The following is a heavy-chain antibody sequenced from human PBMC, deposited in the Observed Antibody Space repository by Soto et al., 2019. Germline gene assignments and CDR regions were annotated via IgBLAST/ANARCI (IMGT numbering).Heavy chain of an antibody. CDR2: IYSGGST. Sequence: GGSLRLSCAASGFTVSSNYMSWVRQAPGKGLEWVSVIYSGGSTYYADSVKGRFTISRDNSKNTLYLQMNSLRAEDTAVYYCARGCSSTSCYDAFDIWCKGTMVTVSS. V-gene: IGHV3-53*01. CDR3: ARGCSSTSCYDAFDI. J-gene: IGHJ3*02. D-gene: IGHD2-2*01. CDR1: GFTVSSNY.